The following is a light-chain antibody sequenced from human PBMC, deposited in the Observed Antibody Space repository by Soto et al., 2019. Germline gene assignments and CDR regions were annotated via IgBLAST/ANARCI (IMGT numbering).Light chain of an antibody. CDR2: KAS. V-gene: IGKV1-5*03. CDR3: LQDYNYPFT. CDR1: QTISTW. J-gene: IGKJ2*01. Sequence: DIQMTQSPSTLSASVGDRVTITCRASQTISTWLAWYQQKPGKAPKLLIYKASILESGVPSRFSGSGSGTEFTLTISSLQPEDSAAYYCLQDYNYPFTFGQGTKVDIK.